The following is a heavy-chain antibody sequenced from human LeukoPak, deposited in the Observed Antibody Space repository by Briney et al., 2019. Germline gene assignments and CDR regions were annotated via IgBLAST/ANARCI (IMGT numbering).Heavy chain of an antibody. V-gene: IGHV4-59*01. J-gene: IGHJ4*02. CDR2: IYYSGST. Sequence: WETLSLTCTVSGGSISSYYWSWIRQPSGKGLEWIGYIYYSGSTNYNPSLKSRVTISVDTSKNQFSLKLSSVTAADTAVYYCARNNRGYSDYWGQGTLVTVSS. D-gene: IGHD3-22*01. CDR1: GGSISSYY. CDR3: ARNNRGYSDY.